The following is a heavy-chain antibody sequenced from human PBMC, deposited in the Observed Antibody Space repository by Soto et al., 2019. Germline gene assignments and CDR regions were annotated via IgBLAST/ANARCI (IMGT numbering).Heavy chain of an antibody. CDR1: GFTFNTHG. J-gene: IGHJ4*02. D-gene: IGHD6-19*01. V-gene: IGHV3-33*01. CDR2: IWYDESKK. CDR3: ARSSGLGIDF. Sequence: QVQLVESGGGVVQPGRSLRLSCAASGFTFNTHGMHWVRQAPGKGPEWVAVIWYDESKKYYEDSVTGRFTISRDNSRSALYLQMDSLRAEDTGVYYCARSSGLGIDFWGQGTLVTVSS.